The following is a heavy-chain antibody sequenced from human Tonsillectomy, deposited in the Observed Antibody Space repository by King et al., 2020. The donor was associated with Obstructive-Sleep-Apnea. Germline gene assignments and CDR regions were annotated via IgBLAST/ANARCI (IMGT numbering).Heavy chain of an antibody. CDR2: INHSGST. Sequence: VQLQQWGAGLLKPSETLSLTCGVFGGSFTDYYWSWIRQPPGKGLEWIGEINHSGSTNCNPSLKSRVTISVDTSKNQFSLKLSSVTAADTAVYYCARGSGATAVNWFDPWGQGTLVTVSS. CDR3: ARGSGATAVNWFDP. D-gene: IGHD6-13*01. CDR1: GGSFTDYY. V-gene: IGHV4-34*01. J-gene: IGHJ5*02.